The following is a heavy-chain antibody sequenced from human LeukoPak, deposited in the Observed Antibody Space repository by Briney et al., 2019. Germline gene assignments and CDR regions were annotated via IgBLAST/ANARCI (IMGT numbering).Heavy chain of an antibody. Sequence: SETLSLTCPVSGGSISSRSCCWGWIRQPPGKGLEWIGTIYYSGSTYYNPSLKSRVTISVDTSKNQFSLRLSSVTAADTAVYYCARQVYSGTHYFGYWGQGTLVTVSS. V-gene: IGHV4-39*01. CDR3: ARQVYSGTHYFGY. D-gene: IGHD1-26*01. CDR2: IYYSGST. J-gene: IGHJ4*02. CDR1: GGSISSRSCC.